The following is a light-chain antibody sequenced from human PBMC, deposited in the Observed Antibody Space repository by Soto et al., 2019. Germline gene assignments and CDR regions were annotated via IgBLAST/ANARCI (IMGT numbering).Light chain of an antibody. V-gene: IGKV3-20*01. J-gene: IGKJ1*01. CDR3: QQYGSSPPWT. Sequence: DTVLTQPPGTLSLSPGERATLSCRVSQTISSTYLAWYQQKPGQAPRLLIYGASSRATGIPDRFSGSGSGTDFTLTISRLEPEDFAVYYCQQYGSSPPWTFGQGTRVEIK. CDR1: QTISSTY. CDR2: GAS.